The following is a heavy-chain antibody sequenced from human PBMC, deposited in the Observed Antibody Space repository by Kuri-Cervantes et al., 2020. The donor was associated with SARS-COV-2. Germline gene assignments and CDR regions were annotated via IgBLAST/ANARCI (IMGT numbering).Heavy chain of an antibody. J-gene: IGHJ4*02. CDR1: GGTFSSYA. V-gene: IGHV1-69*06. Sequence: SVKVSCKASGGTFSSYAISRVRQAPGQGLEWMGGIIPIFGTANYAQKFQGRVTITADKSTSTAYMELSSLRSEDTAVYYCARRVRGEWLSQYYFDYWGQGTLVTVSS. CDR2: IIPIFGTA. CDR3: ARRVRGEWLSQYYFDY. D-gene: IGHD3-3*01.